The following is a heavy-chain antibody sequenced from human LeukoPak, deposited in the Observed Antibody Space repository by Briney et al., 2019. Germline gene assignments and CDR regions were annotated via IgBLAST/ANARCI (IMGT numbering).Heavy chain of an antibody. CDR2: INHSGST. CDR3: ARGPRSIVVVPAANRYYYYYMDV. CDR1: GGSFSGYY. J-gene: IGHJ6*03. Sequence: PSETLSLTCAVYGGSFSGYYWSWIRQPPGKGLEWIGEINHSGSTNYNPSLKRRVTISVDTSKNQFSLKLSSVTAADTAVYYCARGPRSIVVVPAANRYYYYYMDVWGKGTTVTVSS. V-gene: IGHV4-34*01. D-gene: IGHD2-2*01.